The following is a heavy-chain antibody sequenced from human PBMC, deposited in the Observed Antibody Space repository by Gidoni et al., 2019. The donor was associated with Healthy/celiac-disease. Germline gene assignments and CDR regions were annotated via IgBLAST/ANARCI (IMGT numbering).Heavy chain of an antibody. V-gene: IGHV3-23*04. CDR1: GFTFSSSA. D-gene: IGHD3-3*01. Sequence: EVQLVESGGGLVQPGGSLSLSCAASGFTFSSSALSWVRQAPGRGLEWVSSMSGSGGSTYYADSVKGRFTISRDNSKNTLYLQMNSLRAEDTAVYYCAKVGYYDFWSGYDWFDPWGQGTLVTVSS. CDR3: AKVGYYDFWSGYDWFDP. CDR2: MSGSGGST. J-gene: IGHJ5*02.